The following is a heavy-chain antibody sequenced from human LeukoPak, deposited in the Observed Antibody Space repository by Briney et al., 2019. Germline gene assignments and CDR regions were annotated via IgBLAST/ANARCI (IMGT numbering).Heavy chain of an antibody. V-gene: IGHV4-39*01. D-gene: IGHD5-12*01. Sequence: SETLSLTCTVSGGSISSSSYYWGWIRQPPGKGLEWIGSIYYSGSTYYNPSLKSRVTMSVDTSKNQFSLKLSSVTAADTAVYYCARRSGYDLTDAFDIWGQGTMVTVSS. CDR3: ARRSGYDLTDAFDI. J-gene: IGHJ3*02. CDR2: IYYSGST. CDR1: GGSISSSSYY.